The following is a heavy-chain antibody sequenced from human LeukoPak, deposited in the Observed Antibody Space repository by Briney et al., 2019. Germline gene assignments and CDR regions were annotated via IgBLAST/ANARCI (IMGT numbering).Heavy chain of an antibody. CDR1: GYSISSGYY. CDR2: IYHSGST. J-gene: IGHJ6*03. CDR3: ARGGGNGGGWVGHYYYMDV. V-gene: IGHV4-38-2*02. Sequence: SETLSLTCTVSGYSISSGYYWTWIRQPPGKGLEWIGNIYHSGSTYNNPSLKSRVTISVDTPKNQFSLKLTSVTAADTAVYYCARGGGNGGGWVGHYYYMDVWGKGTTVTVSS. D-gene: IGHD4-23*01.